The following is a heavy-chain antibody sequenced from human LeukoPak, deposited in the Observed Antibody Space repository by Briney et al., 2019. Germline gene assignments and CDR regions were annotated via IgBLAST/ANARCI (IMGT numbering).Heavy chain of an antibody. Sequence: PMASVKVSCKASGGTFSSYAISWVRQAPGQGLEWMGGIIPIFGTANYAQKFQGRVTMTRDMSTSTDYMELSSLRSEDTAVYYCARDNSVEDTAWWFDPWGQGTLVTVSS. CDR2: IIPIFGTA. D-gene: IGHD4-23*01. V-gene: IGHV1-69*05. CDR1: GGTFSSYA. J-gene: IGHJ5*02. CDR3: ARDNSVEDTAWWFDP.